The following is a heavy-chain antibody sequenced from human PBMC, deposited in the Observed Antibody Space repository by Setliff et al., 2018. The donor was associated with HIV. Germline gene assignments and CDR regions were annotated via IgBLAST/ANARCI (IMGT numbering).Heavy chain of an antibody. V-gene: IGHV3-7*01. Sequence: GGSLRLSCAASGFTFKSHWMDWVRQVPGKGLEWVANIKEDGSEKNYVASVRGRFTISRDNAENALYLQMNSLRVDDTAVYYCARGLGGIQLWLDQWGQGTLVTVSS. CDR1: GFTFKSHW. CDR2: IKEDGSEK. J-gene: IGHJ5*02. D-gene: IGHD5-18*01. CDR3: ARGLGGIQLWLDQ.